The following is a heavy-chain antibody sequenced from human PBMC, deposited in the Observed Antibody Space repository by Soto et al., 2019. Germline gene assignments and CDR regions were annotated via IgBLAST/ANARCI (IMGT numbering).Heavy chain of an antibody. CDR2: ISAYNGNT. D-gene: IGHD2-8*01. CDR1: GYTFTSYG. J-gene: IGHJ4*02. Sequence: ASVKVSCKASGYTFTSYGISWVRQAPGQGLEWMGWISAYNGNTNYAQKLQGRVTMTTDTSTSTAYMELRSLRSDDTAVYYCARDAGYCTNGVCHSDYWGQGTLVTVS. CDR3: ARDAGYCTNGVCHSDY. V-gene: IGHV1-18*01.